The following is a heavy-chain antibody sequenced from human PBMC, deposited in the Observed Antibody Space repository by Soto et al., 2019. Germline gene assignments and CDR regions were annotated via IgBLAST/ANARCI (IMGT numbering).Heavy chain of an antibody. CDR3: ARDYYDSSGYPSYFDY. V-gene: IGHV3-66*01. J-gene: IGHJ4*02. Sequence: SLRLSCAASGFTVSSNYMSWVRQAPGKGLEWVSVIYSGGSTYYADSVKGRFTISRDNSKNTLYLQMNSLRAEDTAVYYCARDYYDSSGYPSYFDYWGQGTLVTVSS. D-gene: IGHD3-22*01. CDR1: GFTVSSNY. CDR2: IYSGGST.